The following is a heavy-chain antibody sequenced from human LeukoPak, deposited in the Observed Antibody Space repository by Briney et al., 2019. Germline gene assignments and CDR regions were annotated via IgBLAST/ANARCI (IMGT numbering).Heavy chain of an antibody. Sequence: GGSLRLSCAASGFTFSSYAMHWVRQAPGKGLEWVAVISYDGSNKYYADSVKGRFTISRDNYKNTLYLKMNNLRAEDTAVYYCAKDGVPSRWFGRNYFDYWGQGTLVTVSS. J-gene: IGHJ4*02. V-gene: IGHV3-30*04. CDR2: ISYDGSNK. CDR3: AKDGVPSRWFGRNYFDY. CDR1: GFTFSSYA. D-gene: IGHD3-10*01.